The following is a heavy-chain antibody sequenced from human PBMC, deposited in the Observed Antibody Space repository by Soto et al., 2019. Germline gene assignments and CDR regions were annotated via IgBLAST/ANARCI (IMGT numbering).Heavy chain of an antibody. CDR3: ARHLSGYGYLYFEY. CDR1: GGSVSSNSYY. Sequence: QLQLQESGPGLVKPSETQSLPCTVSGGSVSSNSYYWGWIRQPPGKGLEWIGSIYHGGNTYYNPSHKSRVTISVDTSKNQFSLKLSSVTAADTAVYYCARHLSGYGYLYFEYWGQGILVTVSS. J-gene: IGHJ4*02. V-gene: IGHV4-39*01. D-gene: IGHD5-18*01. CDR2: IYHGGNT.